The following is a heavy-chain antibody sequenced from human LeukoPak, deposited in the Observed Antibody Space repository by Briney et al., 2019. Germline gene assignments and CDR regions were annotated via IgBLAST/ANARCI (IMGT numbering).Heavy chain of an antibody. CDR3: AKDLLALEY. CDR1: GFTFNRYD. V-gene: IGHV3-23*01. Sequence: GGSLRLSCAASGFTFNRYDMSWVRQAPGKGLEWVSGISNSGDTTYYADSVKGRLTISRDNSKNTLFLQMNSLRAEDTAIYYCAKDLLALEYWGQGVLVTVSS. J-gene: IGHJ4*02. D-gene: IGHD3-3*02. CDR2: ISNSGDTT.